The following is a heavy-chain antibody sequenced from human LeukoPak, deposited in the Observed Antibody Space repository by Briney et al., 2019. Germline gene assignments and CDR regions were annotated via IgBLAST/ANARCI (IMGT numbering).Heavy chain of an antibody. CDR2: IIPIFGTA. J-gene: IGHJ4*02. CDR3: ARDRYYYDSSGYFN. V-gene: IGHV1-69*13. D-gene: IGHD3-22*01. CDR1: GGTFSSYA. Sequence: ASVKVSCKASGGTFSSYAISWVRQAPGQGLEWMGGIIPIFGTANYTQKFQGRVTITADESTSTAYMELSSLRSEDTAVYYCARDRYYYDSSGYFNWGQGTLVTVSS.